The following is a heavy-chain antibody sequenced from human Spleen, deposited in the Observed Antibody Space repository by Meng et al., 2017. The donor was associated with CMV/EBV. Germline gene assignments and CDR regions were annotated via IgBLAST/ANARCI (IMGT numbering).Heavy chain of an antibody. CDR2: IYYSGST. CDR1: GGSISSGDYS. V-gene: IGHV4-30-4*08. CDR3: ARGRIAARRGNDY. Sequence: VSGGSISSGDYSWSWIRQPPGKGLEWIGYIYYSGSTYYNPSLKSRVTISVDTSKNQFSLKLSSVTAADTAVYYCARGRIAARRGNDYWGQGTLVTVSS. D-gene: IGHD6-6*01. J-gene: IGHJ4*02.